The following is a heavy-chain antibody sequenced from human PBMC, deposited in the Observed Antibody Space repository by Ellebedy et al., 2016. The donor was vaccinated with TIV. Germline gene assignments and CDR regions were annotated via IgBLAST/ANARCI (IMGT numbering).Heavy chain of an antibody. V-gene: IGHV1-18*01. J-gene: IGHJ3*01. CDR1: GYTFTSYG. CDR2: ISAYNGNT. D-gene: IGHD5-24*01. Sequence: AASVKVSCKASGYTFTSYGISWVRQAPGQGLEWMGWISAYNGNTNYAQKFQGRVTITRDTSTSTAYMELRSLRSDDTAVYYCVRDTVAVPDGNTFDFWGQGTMVSVS. CDR3: VRDTVAVPDGNTFDF.